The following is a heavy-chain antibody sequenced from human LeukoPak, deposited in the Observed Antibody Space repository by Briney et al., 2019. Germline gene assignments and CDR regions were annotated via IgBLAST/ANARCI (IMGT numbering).Heavy chain of an antibody. CDR2: NNPNSGGT. D-gene: IGHD3-3*01. V-gene: IGHV1-2*02. J-gene: IGHJ6*03. Sequence: ATVKVSCKASGYTFTGYYMHWVRQAPGQGLEWMRWNNPNSGGTNYAQKFQGRVTMTRDTSISTAYMELSRLRSDDTAVYYCARSDVLRAAYYYYYMDVWGKGTTVTVSS. CDR1: GYTFTGYY. CDR3: ARSDVLRAAYYYYYMDV.